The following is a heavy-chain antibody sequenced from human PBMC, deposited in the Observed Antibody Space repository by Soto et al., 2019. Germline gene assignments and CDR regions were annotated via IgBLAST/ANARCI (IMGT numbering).Heavy chain of an antibody. CDR2: IYYSGTT. J-gene: IGHJ5*02. CDR1: GGSISRGGYY. D-gene: IGHD1-7*01. Sequence: PSETLSPTCTVSGGSISRGGYYWSWIRQPPGKGLEWIGYIYYSGTTYYNPSLKSRVTISVDTSKNQFSLKLSSVTAVDTAVYYGARTNWNFNLFDPWGQGTLVTVSS. V-gene: IGHV4-31*03. CDR3: ARTNWNFNLFDP.